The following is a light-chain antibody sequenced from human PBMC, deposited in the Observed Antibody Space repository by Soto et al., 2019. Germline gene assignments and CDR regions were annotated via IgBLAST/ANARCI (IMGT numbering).Light chain of an antibody. CDR3: SSYASSTTPYV. V-gene: IGLV2-14*03. CDR1: SSDVGGYNY. Sequence: QPVLTQPASVSGSPGQSVTVSCTGTSSDVGGYNYVSWYQQHPGKAPKLMIYAVTNRPSGVSDRFSGSKSGNTASLTISGLQAEDEADYYCSSYASSTTPYVFGSGTKVTVL. J-gene: IGLJ1*01. CDR2: AVT.